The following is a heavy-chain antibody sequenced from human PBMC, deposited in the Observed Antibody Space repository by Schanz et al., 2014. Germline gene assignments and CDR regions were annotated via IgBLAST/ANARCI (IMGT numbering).Heavy chain of an antibody. Sequence: EQVLESGGGFVQPGGSLRLSCATSGFTFTTFAMTWVRQAPGKGLEWVSIVSHDGFTKNYADSVRGRFTLSRDNSKNTVYLQMNSLRAEDTALYLCATDYSGGGCHIWGQGTMVTVSS. J-gene: IGHJ3*02. V-gene: IGHV3-30*04. CDR1: GFTFTTFA. D-gene: IGHD6-19*01. CDR2: VSHDGFTK. CDR3: ATDYSGGGCHI.